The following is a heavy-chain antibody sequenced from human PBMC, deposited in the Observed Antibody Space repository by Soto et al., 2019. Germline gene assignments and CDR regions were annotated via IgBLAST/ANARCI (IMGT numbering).Heavy chain of an antibody. CDR1: GGSISNGGYY. CDR3: ATVKYCSSTSCYGGYYYGMDV. Sequence: PSQTLSLTCTVSGGSISNGGYYWSWIRQHPGKGLEWIGYIYYSGSTYYNPSLKSRVTISVDTSKNQFSLKLSSVTAADTAVYYCATVKYCSSTSCYGGYYYGMDVWGQGTTVTVSS. J-gene: IGHJ6*02. V-gene: IGHV4-31*03. CDR2: IYYSGST. D-gene: IGHD2-2*01.